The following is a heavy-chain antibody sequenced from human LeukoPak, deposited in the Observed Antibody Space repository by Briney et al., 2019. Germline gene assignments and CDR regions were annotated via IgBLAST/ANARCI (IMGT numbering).Heavy chain of an antibody. CDR1: GGSISSGGYY. J-gene: IGHJ6*02. CDR2: IYHSGST. CDR3: ACSYSYGLSYGMDV. Sequence: SQTLSLTCTVSGGSISSGGYYWSWIRQPPGKGLEWIGYIYHSGSTYYNPSLKSRVTISVDRSKNQFSLKLSSVTAADTAVYYCACSYSYGLSYGMDVWGQGTTVTVSS. D-gene: IGHD5-18*01. V-gene: IGHV4-30-2*01.